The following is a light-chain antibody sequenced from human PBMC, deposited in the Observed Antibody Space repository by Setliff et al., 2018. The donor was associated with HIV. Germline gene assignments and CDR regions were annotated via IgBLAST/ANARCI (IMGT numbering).Light chain of an antibody. Sequence: QSALAQPASVSGSPGQSITISCTGTSNDVGCYNFVSWFQQHPGKAPKLVIFDVNKRPAGFSYRFSGSKSGNTASLTISGLQAEDEADYYCSSYTGSDTYVFGPGTKVTVL. CDR1: SNDVGCYNF. CDR3: SSYTGSDTYV. J-gene: IGLJ1*01. CDR2: DVN. V-gene: IGLV2-14*01.